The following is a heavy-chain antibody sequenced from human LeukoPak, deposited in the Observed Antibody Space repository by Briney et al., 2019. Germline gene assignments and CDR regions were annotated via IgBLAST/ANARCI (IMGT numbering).Heavy chain of an antibody. D-gene: IGHD4-23*01. Sequence: PGGSLRLSCAASGFTFDDYAMHWVRQAPGKGLEWVSYISSSGTTIYYADSVKGRFTISRDNAKNSLYLQMNSLRAEDMAVYYCARGVTTVENWGQGTLVTVSS. CDR2: ISSSGTTI. V-gene: IGHV3-11*04. CDR3: ARGVTTVEN. J-gene: IGHJ4*02. CDR1: GFTFDDYA.